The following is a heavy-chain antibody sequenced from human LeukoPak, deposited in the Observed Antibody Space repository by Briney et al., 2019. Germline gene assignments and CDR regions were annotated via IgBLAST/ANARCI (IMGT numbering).Heavy chain of an antibody. J-gene: IGHJ3*02. CDR1: GFTFSDYY. CDR3: ARESYDSSGWKVSFDI. D-gene: IGHD3-22*01. CDR2: ISSSSTYT. Sequence: GGSLRLSCAASGFTFSDYYMSWIRQAPGKGLEWLSYISSSSTYTKYADSVKGRFTISRENPRNTLYLQMNSLRAEDTAVYYCARESYDSSGWKVSFDIWGQGTMITVSS. V-gene: IGHV3-11*06.